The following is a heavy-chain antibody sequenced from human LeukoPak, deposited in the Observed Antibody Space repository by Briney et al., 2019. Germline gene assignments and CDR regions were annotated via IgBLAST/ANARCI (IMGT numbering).Heavy chain of an antibody. CDR1: GGSISGSSYY. V-gene: IGHV4-30-4*08. Sequence: SETLSLACTVSGGSISGSSYYWGWIRQPPGKGLEWIGYIYYSGSTYYNPSLKSRVTISVDTSKNQLSLKLNSVTAADTAVYYCARVSYYYDRTDYWGQGTLVTVSP. J-gene: IGHJ4*02. D-gene: IGHD3-22*01. CDR3: ARVSYYYDRTDY. CDR2: IYYSGST.